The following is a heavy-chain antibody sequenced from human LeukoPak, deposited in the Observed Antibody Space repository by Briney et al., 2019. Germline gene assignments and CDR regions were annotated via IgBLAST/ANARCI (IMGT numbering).Heavy chain of an antibody. CDR3: LGSGSYYNHFDY. CDR2: ISYDGSNK. CDR1: GFTFSSYA. V-gene: IGHV3-30*04. D-gene: IGHD3-10*01. J-gene: IGHJ4*02. Sequence: GSLRLSCAASGFTFSSYAMHWVRQAPGKGLEWVAVISYDGSNKYYADSVKGRFTISRDNSKNTRYLQMNSLRAEDTAVYYCLGSGSYYNHFDYWGQGTLVTVSS.